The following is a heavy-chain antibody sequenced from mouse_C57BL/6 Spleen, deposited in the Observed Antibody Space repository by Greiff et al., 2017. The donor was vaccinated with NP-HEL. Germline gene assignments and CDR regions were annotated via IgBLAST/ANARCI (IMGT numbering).Heavy chain of an antibody. V-gene: IGHV1-50*01. CDR1: GYTFTSYW. CDR2: IDPSDSYT. D-gene: IGHD2-12*01. CDR3: ALLYDRYFDV. Sequence: QVQLQQSGAELVKPGASVKLSCKASGYTFTSYWMQWVKQRPGQGLEWIGEIDPSDSYTNYNQKFKGKATLTVDTSSSTAYMQLSSLTSEDSAVYYCALLYDRYFDVWGTGTTVTVSS. J-gene: IGHJ1*03.